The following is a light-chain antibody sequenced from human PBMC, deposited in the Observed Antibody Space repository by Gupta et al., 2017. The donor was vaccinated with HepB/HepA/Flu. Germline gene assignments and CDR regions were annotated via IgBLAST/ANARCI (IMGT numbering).Light chain of an antibody. CDR1: QSLTSSY. CDR3: QQHAGSPT. V-gene: IGKV3-20*01. CDR2: HAS. Sequence: ELVLTQSPGTLSLSPGERATLSCRASQSLTSSYLAWYQQKPGQAPRLLIYHASSRATGIPDRFSGSGSGTDFTLTISRLEPEDFAVYYCQQHAGSPTFGQGTKLELK. J-gene: IGKJ2*01.